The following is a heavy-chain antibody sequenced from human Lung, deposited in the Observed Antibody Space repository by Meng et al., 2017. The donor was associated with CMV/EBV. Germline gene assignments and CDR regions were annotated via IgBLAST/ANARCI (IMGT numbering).Heavy chain of an antibody. CDR3: ANILYSSSSDY. D-gene: IGHD6-6*01. CDR2: ISYDGSSR. V-gene: IGHV3-30*18. Sequence: SCAASGFIFSDYGMHWVRQAPGKGLEWVAIISYDGSSRYYGDSVKGRFTISRDNSKNTLYLQMDSLRANDTAVYYCANILYSSSSDYWGQGTLVTVSS. J-gene: IGHJ4*02. CDR1: GFIFSDYG.